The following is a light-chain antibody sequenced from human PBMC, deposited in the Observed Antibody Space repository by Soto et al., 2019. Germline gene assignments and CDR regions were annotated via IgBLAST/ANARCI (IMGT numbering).Light chain of an antibody. CDR1: QDIGTNY. J-gene: IGKJ2*01. V-gene: IGKV3-20*01. CDR3: YHYSTSVSVYT. CDR2: GAS. Sequence: EIVLTQSPGTLSLSPGEGATLSCRSSQDIGTNYLAWYQRKPGQAPRLLIFGASSRASRVPGRFSGSGSGTVTPLASSGPELEESAVYQWYHYSTSVSVYTFGQRTKLEI.